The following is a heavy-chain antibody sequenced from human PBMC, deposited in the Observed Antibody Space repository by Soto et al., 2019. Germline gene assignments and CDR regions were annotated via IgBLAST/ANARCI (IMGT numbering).Heavy chain of an antibody. V-gene: IGHV4-59*01. J-gene: IGHJ5*02. D-gene: IGHD5-12*01. CDR1: GGSISSYY. Sequence: PSETLSLTCTVSGGSISSYYWSWIRQPPGKGLEWIGYIYYSGSTNYNPSLKSRVTISVDTSKNQFSLKLSSVTAADTAVYYCARDMSSGYSGYVRGWFDPWGQGTLVTVS. CDR2: IYYSGST. CDR3: ARDMSSGYSGYVRGWFDP.